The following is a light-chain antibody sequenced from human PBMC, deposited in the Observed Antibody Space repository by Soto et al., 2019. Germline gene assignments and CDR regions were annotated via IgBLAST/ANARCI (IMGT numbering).Light chain of an antibody. CDR2: GAS. J-gene: IGKJ1*01. CDR3: QQYGSSPPRT. CDR1: QSVSNDF. V-gene: IGKV3-20*01. Sequence: EIVLTQSPGILSLSPGQRVTLSCRASQSVSNDFLAWYQQKPGQAPRLLIYGASTRATDVPDRFSGSGSGADFTLTISRLEPEDFAVYYCQQYGSSPPRTFGQGTTVEMK.